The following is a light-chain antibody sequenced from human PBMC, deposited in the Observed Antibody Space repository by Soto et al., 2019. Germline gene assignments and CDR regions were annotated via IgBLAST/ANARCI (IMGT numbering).Light chain of an antibody. CDR2: GAS. Sequence: DIQMTQSPSSLSASVGYRVTITCRASQGISNFLAWYRQIPGKVPEVLIYGASTLQSGVPSRFSGSGSETDFTLTISSLQPEDVATYYCQKYNSAPFTFGPGTTVDIK. J-gene: IGKJ3*01. V-gene: IGKV1-27*01. CDR1: QGISNF. CDR3: QKYNSAPFT.